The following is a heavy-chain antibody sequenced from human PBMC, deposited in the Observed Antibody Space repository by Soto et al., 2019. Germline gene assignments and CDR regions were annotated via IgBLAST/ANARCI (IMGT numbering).Heavy chain of an antibody. CDR2: IYYSGST. J-gene: IGHJ4*02. V-gene: IGHV4-59*08. Sequence: LSLTCTGSGGSISSYYWSWIRQPPGKGLEWIGYIYYSGSTNYNPSLKSRVTISVDTSKNQFSLKLSSVTAADTAVYYCARGMLGYCSGGSCPPDYWGQGTLVTVSS. CDR3: ARGMLGYCSGGSCPPDY. CDR1: GGSISSYY. D-gene: IGHD2-15*01.